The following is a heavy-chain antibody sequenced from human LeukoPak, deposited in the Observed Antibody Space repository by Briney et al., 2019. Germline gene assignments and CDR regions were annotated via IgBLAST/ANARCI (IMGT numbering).Heavy chain of an antibody. CDR2: VSGGGDGT. J-gene: IGHJ4*02. D-gene: IGHD4-23*01. V-gene: IGHV3-23*01. CDR1: GFDLWRYA. CDR3: VRVNYGGNSGYHFDY. Sequence: PGGSLRLSCAASGFDLWRYAMSWVRQVPGKGLEWVVDVSGGGDGTHYADSVQGRFTISRDNSKNSVLLQMGSLGAHDTAVYYCVRVNYGGNSGYHFDYWGQGTLVTVSS.